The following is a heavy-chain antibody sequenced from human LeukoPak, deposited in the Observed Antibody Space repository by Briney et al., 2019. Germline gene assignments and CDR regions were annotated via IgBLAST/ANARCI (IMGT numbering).Heavy chain of an antibody. J-gene: IGHJ3*02. CDR2: IYYSGST. CDR3: ARAPTGYCSSTSCYGGAFDI. D-gene: IGHD2-2*03. Sequence: SETLSLTCTVSGGSINSFYWSWIRQPPGKGLEWIGYIYYSGSTNYNPSLKSRVTISVDTSKNQFSLKLSSVTAADTAVYYCARAPTGYCSSTSCYGGAFDIWGQGTMVTVSS. CDR1: GGSINSFY. V-gene: IGHV4-59*01.